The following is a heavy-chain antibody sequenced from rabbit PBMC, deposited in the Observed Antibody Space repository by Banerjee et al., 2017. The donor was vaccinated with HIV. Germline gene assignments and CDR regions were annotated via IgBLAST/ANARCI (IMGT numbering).Heavy chain of an antibody. V-gene: IGHV1S40*01. Sequence: QSLEESGGDLVKPGASLTLTCKASGIDFSSSSYMCWVRQAPGKGLELIACIYTSSGSTWYASWAKGRFTISKTSSTTVTLQMTSLTAADTATYFCASGYIDYAGYGYPYFNLWGPGTLVTVS. CDR2: IYTSSGST. J-gene: IGHJ4*01. D-gene: IGHD6-1*01. CDR1: GIDFSSSSY. CDR3: ASGYIDYAGYGYPYFNL.